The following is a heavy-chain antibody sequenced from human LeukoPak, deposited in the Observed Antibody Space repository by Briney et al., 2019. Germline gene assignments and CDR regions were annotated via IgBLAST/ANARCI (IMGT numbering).Heavy chain of an antibody. CDR1: GFSFINSW. J-gene: IGHJ2*01. CDR2: ISIDGSST. Sequence: GSLSLSCAASGFSFINSWMHWVRQAPGPGLVWVSRISIDGSSTSYADSVKGRFTISRDNAKNTLYLQMNSLRDEDTGVYYCARESQGQAWYLDLWGRGTLVTVSS. CDR3: ARESQGQAWYLDL. V-gene: IGHV3-74*01.